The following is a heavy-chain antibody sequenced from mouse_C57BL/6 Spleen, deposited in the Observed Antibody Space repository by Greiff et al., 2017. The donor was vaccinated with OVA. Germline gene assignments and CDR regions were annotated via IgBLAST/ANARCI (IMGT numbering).Heavy chain of an antibody. J-gene: IGHJ1*03. Sequence: EVQLQQSGPELVKPGASVKISCKASGYTFTDYYMNWVKQSHGKSLEWIGDINPNNGGTSYNQKFKGKATLTVDKSSSTAYMELRSLTSEDSAVYYCAAYDGYYVNWYFDVWGTGTTVTVSS. CDR1: GYTFTDYY. CDR2: INPNNGGT. D-gene: IGHD2-3*01. V-gene: IGHV1-26*01. CDR3: AAYDGYYVNWYFDV.